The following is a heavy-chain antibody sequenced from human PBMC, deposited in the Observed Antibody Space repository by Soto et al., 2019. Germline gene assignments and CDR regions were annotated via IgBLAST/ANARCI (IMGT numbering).Heavy chain of an antibody. Sequence: PGGSLRLSCTASGFTFGDYAMNWFRQAPGKGLEWVSFIRSKAYGGTTEYAASVKGRFTISRDDSKSLAYLQMNSLKTEDTAMYYCARTPSSTWYQEDAFDIWGQGTMVTVSS. CDR1: GFTFGDYA. CDR2: IRSKAYGGTT. V-gene: IGHV3-49*03. J-gene: IGHJ3*02. CDR3: ARTPSSTWYQEDAFDI. D-gene: IGHD6-13*01.